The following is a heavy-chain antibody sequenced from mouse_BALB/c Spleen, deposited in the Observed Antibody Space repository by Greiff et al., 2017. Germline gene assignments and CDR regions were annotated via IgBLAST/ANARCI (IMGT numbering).Heavy chain of an antibody. V-gene: IGHV5-9-4*01. D-gene: IGHD2-3*01. CDR1: GFTFSSYA. CDR3: ARYDGYYWYFDV. J-gene: IGHJ1*01. Sequence: EVKLEESGGGLVKPGGSLKLSCAASGFTFSSYAMSWVRQSPEKRLEWVAEISSGGSYTYYPDTVTGRFTISRDNAKNTLYLEMSSLRSEDTAMYYCARYDGYYWYFDVWGAGTTVTVSS. CDR2: ISSGGSYT.